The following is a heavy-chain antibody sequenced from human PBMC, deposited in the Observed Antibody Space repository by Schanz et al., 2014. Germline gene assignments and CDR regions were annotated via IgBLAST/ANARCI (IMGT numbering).Heavy chain of an antibody. D-gene: IGHD3-3*01. CDR1: GFTFGDYA. V-gene: IGHV3-23*01. CDR3: VRDSFFAFDY. J-gene: IGHJ4*02. CDR2: INSVGSNT. Sequence: EVQLLESGGGLVQPGGSLRLSCAASGFTFGDYAMTWVRQAPGKGLVWVARINSVGSNTDYADSVTGRFTISRDNAKNTLYLQMNSLRAEDTAVYYCVRDSFFAFDYWGQGTLVTVSS.